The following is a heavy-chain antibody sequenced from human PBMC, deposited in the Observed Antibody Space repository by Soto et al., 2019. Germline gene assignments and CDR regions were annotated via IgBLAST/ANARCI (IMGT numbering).Heavy chain of an antibody. CDR1: GFTFSSYG. J-gene: IGHJ4*02. CDR2: IWYDGSNK. CDR3: ARPIGPEKDLDY. Sequence: QVQLVESGGGVVQPGRSLRLSCAASGFTFSSYGMHWVRQAPGKGLEWVAVIWYDGSNKYYADSVKGRFTISRDNSKNTLYLQMNSLRAEDTAVYYCARPIGPEKDLDYWGQGTLVTVSS. V-gene: IGHV3-33*01.